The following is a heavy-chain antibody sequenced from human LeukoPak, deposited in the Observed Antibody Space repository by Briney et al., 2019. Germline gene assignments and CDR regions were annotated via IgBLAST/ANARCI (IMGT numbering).Heavy chain of an antibody. CDR2: IYPGDSDT. V-gene: IGHV5-51*01. CDR3: ARQATMVRGVIIWFDP. Sequence: GESLKISCKGSGYSFTSYWIGWVRQMPGKGLEWMGIIYPGDSDTRYSPYFQGQVTISADKSISTAYLQWNSLKASDTAMYYCARQATMVRGVIIWFDPWGQGTLVTVSS. CDR1: GYSFTSYW. J-gene: IGHJ5*02. D-gene: IGHD3-10*01.